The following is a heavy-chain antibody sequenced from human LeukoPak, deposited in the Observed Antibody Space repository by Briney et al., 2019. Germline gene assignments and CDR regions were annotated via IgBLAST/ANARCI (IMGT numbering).Heavy chain of an antibody. D-gene: IGHD2-21*02. CDR1: GFTFSSYW. CDR2: IKLDGSET. J-gene: IGHJ3*02. Sequence: GSLRLSCIAYGFTFSSYWMSWVRQAPGKGLEWVANIKLDGSETYYVDSVKGRFTISRDNAKNSVYLQMNSLRAEDTAVYYCARKDRRAYCGGDCFSGAFDIWGQGTKVTVSS. CDR3: ARKDRRAYCGGDCFSGAFDI. V-gene: IGHV3-7*01.